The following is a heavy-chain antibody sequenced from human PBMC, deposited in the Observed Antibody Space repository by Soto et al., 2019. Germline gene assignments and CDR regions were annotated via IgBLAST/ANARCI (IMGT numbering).Heavy chain of an antibody. Sequence: EVQLVESGGGLVQPGGSLRLSCAASGFTFSSYSMNWVRQAPGKGLGWVSYISSSSSTIYYADSVKGRITISRDNAKNSLYLQMNSLRDEDTAVYYCARPEYSSSSYGMDVWGQGTTVTVSS. J-gene: IGHJ6*02. CDR2: ISSSSSTI. CDR3: ARPEYSSSSYGMDV. D-gene: IGHD6-6*01. CDR1: GFTFSSYS. V-gene: IGHV3-48*02.